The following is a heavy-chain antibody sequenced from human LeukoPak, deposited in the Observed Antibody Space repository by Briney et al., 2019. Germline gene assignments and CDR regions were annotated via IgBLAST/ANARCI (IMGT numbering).Heavy chain of an antibody. D-gene: IGHD6-19*01. CDR2: ISSSGDTR. CDR3: ARDYSGWSLGY. Sequence: GGSLRLSCAASGFSFSSYEMNWVRQAPGKGLEWFSYISSSGDTRKYADSVQGRFTISRDNAKNSLYLQMNSLRAEDTAIYYCARDYSGWSLGYWGQGTLVTVSS. J-gene: IGHJ4*02. CDR1: GFSFSSYE. V-gene: IGHV3-48*03.